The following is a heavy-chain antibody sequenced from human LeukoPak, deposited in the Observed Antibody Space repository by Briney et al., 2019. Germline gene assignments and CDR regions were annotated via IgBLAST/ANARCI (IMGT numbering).Heavy chain of an antibody. J-gene: IGHJ5*02. V-gene: IGHV4-59*01. CDR3: ATDISWFDP. CDR2: IHYSGST. CDR1: GGSINSYY. Sequence: SETLSLTCTVSGGSINSYYWSWIRQPPGTGLEWIGYIHYSGSTNYNPSLKSRVTISVDTSKNQFSLKLSSVTAADTAVYYCATDISWFDPWGQGTLVTVSS.